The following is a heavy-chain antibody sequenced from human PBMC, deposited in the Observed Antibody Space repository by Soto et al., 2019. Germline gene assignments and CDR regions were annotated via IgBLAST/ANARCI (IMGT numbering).Heavy chain of an antibody. CDR2: ISSSSSYI. Sequence: GGSLRLSCAASGFTFSSYSMNWVRQAPGKGLEWVSSISSSSSYIYYADSVKGRFTISRDNAKNSLYLQMNSLRAVDTAVYYCARDTLPAYFGVVIAAFDIWGQGTMVTVSS. CDR3: ARDTLPAYFGVVIAAFDI. CDR1: GFTFSSYS. J-gene: IGHJ3*02. V-gene: IGHV3-21*01. D-gene: IGHD3-3*01.